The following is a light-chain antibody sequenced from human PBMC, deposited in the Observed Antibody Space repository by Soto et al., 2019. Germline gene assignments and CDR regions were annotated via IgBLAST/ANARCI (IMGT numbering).Light chain of an antibody. J-gene: IGKJ4*01. CDR1: QSVLYSSNNENY. V-gene: IGKV4-1*01. CDR3: QQYVSSPLT. Sequence: DIVMTQSPDSLAVSLGERATINCKSSQSVLYSSNNENYLAWYQQKPGQAPKLLISWASTRESGVPDRFSGGGSGTEFTLAISSLQAVDVAVYEGQQYVSSPLTFGGGTKVEIE. CDR2: WAS.